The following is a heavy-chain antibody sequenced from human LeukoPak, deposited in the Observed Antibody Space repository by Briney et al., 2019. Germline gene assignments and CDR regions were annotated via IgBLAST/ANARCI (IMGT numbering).Heavy chain of an antibody. CDR1: GYTFTSYG. J-gene: IGHJ4*02. V-gene: IGHV1-18*01. CDR2: ISAYNGNT. CDR3: FITIFGVVPASFDY. D-gene: IGHD3-3*01. Sequence: ASVKVSCKASGYTFTSYGISWVRQAPGQGLEWMGWISAYNGNTNYAQKLQGRVTITTDESTSTAYTELSSLRSEDTAVYYCFITIFGVVPASFDYWGQGTLVTVSS.